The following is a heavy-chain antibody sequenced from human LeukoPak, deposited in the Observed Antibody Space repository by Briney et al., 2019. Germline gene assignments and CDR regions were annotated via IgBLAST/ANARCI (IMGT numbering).Heavy chain of an antibody. Sequence: GGSLRLSCAASGFTFSSYGMHWVRQAPGKGPEWVAVISYDGSNKYYADSVKGRFTISRDNSKNTLYLQMNSLRAEDTAVYYCAIIPTVIAGSYFDYWGQGTLVTVSS. CDR3: AIIPTVIAGSYFDY. CDR1: GFTFSSYG. CDR2: ISYDGSNK. V-gene: IGHV3-30*03. J-gene: IGHJ4*02. D-gene: IGHD4-11*01.